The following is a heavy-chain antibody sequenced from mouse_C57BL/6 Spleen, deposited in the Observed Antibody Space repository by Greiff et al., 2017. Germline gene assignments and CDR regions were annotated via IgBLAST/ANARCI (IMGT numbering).Heavy chain of an antibody. J-gene: IGHJ1*03. V-gene: IGHV1-15*01. CDR2: LDPETGGS. Sequence: VKLVESGAELVRPGASVTLSCKASGYTFTDYEMHWVKQTPEHGLAWIGALDPETGGSAYNQKFKGKAILTEDKSSSTAYVALRSLTSEGSAVYYCTRRASGGYFDVWGTGTTVTVSS. CDR3: TRRASGGYFDV. CDR1: GYTFTDYE. D-gene: IGHD3-3*01.